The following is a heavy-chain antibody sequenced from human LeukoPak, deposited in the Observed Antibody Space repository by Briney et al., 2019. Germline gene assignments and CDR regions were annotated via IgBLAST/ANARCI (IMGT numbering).Heavy chain of an antibody. Sequence: SETLSLTCSVSGVSVSRSDSYWDWIRQPPGKGLEWIGTIYYSGRTYYSPSLKSRVTMSVDPSNNQFSLNLRSVTAAYTAPYYCARRRYYDGSGYLEWGQGTLLSVSS. CDR3: ARRRYYDGSGYLE. D-gene: IGHD3-22*01. CDR1: GVSVSRSDSY. J-gene: IGHJ1*01. CDR2: IYYSGRT. V-gene: IGHV4-39*01.